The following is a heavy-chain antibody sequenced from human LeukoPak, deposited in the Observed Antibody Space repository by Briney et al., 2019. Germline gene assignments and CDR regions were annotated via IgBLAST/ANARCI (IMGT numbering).Heavy chain of an antibody. CDR1: GNTFTSYY. CDR3: AKEAAAAGTPYFDY. D-gene: IGHD6-13*01. V-gene: IGHV1-46*01. J-gene: IGHJ4*02. Sequence: ASVKVSCKASGNTFTSYYIHWVRQAPGQGLEWMGIINPIGDSTTYAQRFQGRVTMTRDTSTSAVYMELSSLRSEDTAVYYCAKEAAAAGTPYFDYWGQGTLVTVSS. CDR2: INPIGDST.